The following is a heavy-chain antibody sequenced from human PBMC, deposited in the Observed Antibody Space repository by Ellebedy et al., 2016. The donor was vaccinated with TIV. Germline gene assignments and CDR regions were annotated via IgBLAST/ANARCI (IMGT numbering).Heavy chain of an antibody. D-gene: IGHD6-19*01. Sequence: ASVKVSCKASGGTFSSYAISWVRQAPGQGLEWMGGIIPIFGTANYAQKFQGRVTITADESTSTAYMELSSLRSEDTAVYYCARVSQWLVWGSGYYYGMDVWGQGTTITVTS. CDR2: IIPIFGTA. V-gene: IGHV1-69*13. CDR1: GGTFSSYA. CDR3: ARVSQWLVWGSGYYYGMDV. J-gene: IGHJ6*02.